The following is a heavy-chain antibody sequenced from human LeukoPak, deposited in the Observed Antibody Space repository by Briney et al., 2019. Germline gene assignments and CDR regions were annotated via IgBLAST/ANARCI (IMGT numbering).Heavy chain of an antibody. D-gene: IGHD5-18*01. CDR3: ASPRYGYSYGSGFDY. J-gene: IGHJ4*02. V-gene: IGHV3-15*01. CDR1: GFTFSNAW. CDR2: NKRKTDGGTT. Sequence: GGSLRLSCAASGFTFSNAWMSWVRQAPGKGLEWVGRNKRKTDGGTTDYAAPVKGRFTISRDDSKNTLYLQMNSLRAEDTAVYYCASPRYGYSYGSGFDYWGQGTLVTVSS.